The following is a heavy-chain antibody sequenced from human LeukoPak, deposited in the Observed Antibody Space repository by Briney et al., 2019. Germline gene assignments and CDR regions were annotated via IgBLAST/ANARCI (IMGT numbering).Heavy chain of an antibody. CDR3: ARGATSEDTAIVTGY. V-gene: IGHV3-11*01. D-gene: IGHD5-18*01. Sequence: GGSLRLSCAASGFTFSDYYMNWIRQALGKGLERVSYISRGGSTTYYADSVKGRFTISRDNAKNSLYLQMNSLRAEDTAVYHCARGATSEDTAIVTGYWGQGTLVTVSS. CDR1: GFTFSDYY. CDR2: ISRGGSTT. J-gene: IGHJ4*02.